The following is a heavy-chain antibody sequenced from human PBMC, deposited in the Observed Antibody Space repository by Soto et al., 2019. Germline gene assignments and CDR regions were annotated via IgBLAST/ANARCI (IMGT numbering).Heavy chain of an antibody. Sequence: SVKVSCKASGGTFSSYAISWVRQAPGQGLEWMGGIIPIFGTANYAQKFQGRVTITADESTSTAYMELSSLRSEDTAVYYCASVELPGYYFDYWGQGTQVTVSS. CDR3: ASVELPGYYFDY. CDR2: IIPIFGTA. D-gene: IGHD1-26*01. J-gene: IGHJ4*02. V-gene: IGHV1-69*13. CDR1: GGTFSSYA.